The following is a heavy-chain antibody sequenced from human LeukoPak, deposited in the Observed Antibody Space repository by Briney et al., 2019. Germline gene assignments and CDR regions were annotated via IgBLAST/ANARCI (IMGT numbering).Heavy chain of an antibody. CDR3: ARGPPRGKYYYMDV. J-gene: IGHJ6*03. V-gene: IGHV3-74*01. CDR2: INSNGSST. CDR1: GFTFSSYW. Sequence: GGSLRLSCAASGFTFSSYWMHWVRQAPGKGLVWVSRINSNGSSTSYADSVKGRFTISRDNAKNTLYLQMNSLRAEDTAVYYCARGPPRGKYYYMDVWGKGTTVTVSS. D-gene: IGHD1-1*01.